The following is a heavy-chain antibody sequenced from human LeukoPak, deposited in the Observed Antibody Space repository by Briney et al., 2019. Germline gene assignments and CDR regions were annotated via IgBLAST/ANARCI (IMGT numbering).Heavy chain of an antibody. CDR1: GYTLTELS. CDR2: FDPEDGET. J-gene: IGHJ4*02. D-gene: IGHD1-7*01. CDR3: ATDFPPAYNWNYGAY. Sequence: GASVKVSCKVSGYTLTELSMHWVRQAPGKGLEWMGGFDPEDGETIYAQKFQGRVTMTEDTSTDTAYMELSSLRPEDTAVYYCATDFPPAYNWNYGAYWGQGTLVTVSS. V-gene: IGHV1-24*01.